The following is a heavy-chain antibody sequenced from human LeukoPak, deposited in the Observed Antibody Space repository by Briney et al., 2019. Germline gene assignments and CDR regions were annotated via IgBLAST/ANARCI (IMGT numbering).Heavy chain of an antibody. CDR1: GFTFSSYG. J-gene: IGHJ4*02. Sequence: SGGSLRLSCAASGFTFSSYGMHWVRQAPGKGLEWVSGISDSGDYTYYADSVRGRFTISRDNSKNTLYLQMNSLRAEDTAVYYCAKGRSGFHYWGQGTLVTVSS. D-gene: IGHD2-15*01. V-gene: IGHV3-23*01. CDR2: ISDSGDYT. CDR3: AKGRSGFHY.